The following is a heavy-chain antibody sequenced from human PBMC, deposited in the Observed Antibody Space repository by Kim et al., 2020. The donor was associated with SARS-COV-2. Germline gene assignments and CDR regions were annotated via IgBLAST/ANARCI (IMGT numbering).Heavy chain of an antibody. Sequence: SVKVSCKASGGTFSSYAISWVRQAPGQGLEWMGGIIPIFGTANYAQKFQGRVTITADESTSTAYMELSSLRSEDTAVYYCAAGPIQAVGAMYWFDPWGQGTLVTVSS. J-gene: IGHJ5*02. CDR1: GGTFSSYA. D-gene: IGHD1-26*01. CDR2: IIPIFGTA. V-gene: IGHV1-69*13. CDR3: AAGPIQAVGAMYWFDP.